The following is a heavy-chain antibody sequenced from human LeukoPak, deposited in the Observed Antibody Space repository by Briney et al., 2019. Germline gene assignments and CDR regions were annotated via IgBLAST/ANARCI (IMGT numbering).Heavy chain of an antibody. D-gene: IGHD7-27*01. Sequence: SETLSLTCTVSAGTINSNYWSWLRQPPGKGLEWIGYIYYSGSTNYNPSLKSRVTISVTTSKNQFSLKLSSVTAAGTAVYYCARRLNWGSYWFDPWGQGTLVTVSS. V-gene: IGHV4-59*08. CDR2: IYYSGST. CDR3: ARRLNWGSYWFDP. J-gene: IGHJ5*02. CDR1: AGTINSNY.